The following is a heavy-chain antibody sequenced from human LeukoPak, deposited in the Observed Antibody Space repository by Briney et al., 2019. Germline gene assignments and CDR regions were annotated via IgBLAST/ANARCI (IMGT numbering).Heavy chain of an antibody. Sequence: GGSLRLSRAASGFTFSSYAMHWVRQAPGKGLEWVAVISYDGSNKYYADSVKGRFTISRDNSKNTLYLQMNSLRAEDTAVYYCAREVSSSWSQDFDYWGQGTLVTVSS. D-gene: IGHD6-13*01. J-gene: IGHJ4*02. CDR1: GFTFSSYA. CDR2: ISYDGSNK. CDR3: AREVSSSWSQDFDY. V-gene: IGHV3-30*04.